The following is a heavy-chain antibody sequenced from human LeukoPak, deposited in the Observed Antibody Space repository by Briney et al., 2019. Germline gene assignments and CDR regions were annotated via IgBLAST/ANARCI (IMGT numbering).Heavy chain of an antibody. J-gene: IGHJ3*02. CDR3: AKDYGSNYDAFDI. CDR2: ISWNSGSI. CDR1: GFTFDDYA. D-gene: IGHD4-23*01. V-gene: IGHV3-9*01. Sequence: GRSLRLSCAASGFTFDDYAMHWVRQAPGKGLEWVSGISWNSGSIGYADSVKGRFTISRDNAKNSLYLQMNSLRAEDTALYYCAKDYGSNYDAFDIWGQGTMVTVSS.